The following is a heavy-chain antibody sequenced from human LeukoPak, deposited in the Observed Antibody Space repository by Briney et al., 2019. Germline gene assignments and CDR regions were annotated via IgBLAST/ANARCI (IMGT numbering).Heavy chain of an antibody. CDR1: GFTFSTYE. V-gene: IGHV3-48*03. D-gene: IGHD2-21*01. CDR3: ARALVGAFYYYMDV. CDR2: ISSSGSTI. Sequence: GGSLRLSCAASGFTFSTYEMTWVRQSPGKGLEWVSYISSSGSTIYYADSVKGRFTISRDNAKNSLYLQMNSLRAEDTAVYYCARALVGAFYYYMDVWGKGTTVTVSS. J-gene: IGHJ6*03.